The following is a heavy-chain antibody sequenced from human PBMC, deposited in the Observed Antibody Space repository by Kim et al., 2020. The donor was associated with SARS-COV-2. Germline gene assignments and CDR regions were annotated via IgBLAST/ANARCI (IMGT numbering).Heavy chain of an antibody. CDR3: AREGGRSYYDILTGYYTN. CDR2: IYTSGST. CDR1: GGSISSGSYY. D-gene: IGHD3-9*01. V-gene: IGHV4-61*02. Sequence: SETLSLTCTVSGGSISSGSYYWSWIRQPAGNGLEWIGRIYTSGSTNYNPSLKSRATISVDTSKNQFSLKLSSVTAADTAVYYCAREGGRSYYDILTGYYTNWGQGTLVTVSS. J-gene: IGHJ4*02.